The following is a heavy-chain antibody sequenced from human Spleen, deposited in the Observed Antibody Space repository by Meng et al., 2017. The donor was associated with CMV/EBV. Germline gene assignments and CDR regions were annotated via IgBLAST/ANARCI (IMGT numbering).Heavy chain of an antibody. D-gene: IGHD1-14*01. V-gene: IGHV1-8*01. J-gene: IGHJ4*02. CDR1: EYNFYNLE. Sequence: CKTSEYNFYNLELTWGRQATGEGIQWRGWMNHNSGDTGYEQNIRGRVTMTRDTSISTAYMELSSLRSDDSAVYYCARGPPDTTTNDYWGQGTLVTVSS. CDR2: MNHNSGDT. CDR3: ARGPPDTTTNDY.